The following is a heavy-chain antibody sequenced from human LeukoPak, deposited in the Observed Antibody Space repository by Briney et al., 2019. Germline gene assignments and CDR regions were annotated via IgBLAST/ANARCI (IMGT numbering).Heavy chain of an antibody. Sequence: GGSLRLSCAASGFTFSNHGMHWVRQAPGKGLEWVALIWYDGSNKEYADSVKGRFTISRDNSKNTLYLQMTSLRAEDTAVYYCAKDQVWIVVGSFDYWGQGTLVTVSS. CDR2: IWYDGSNK. D-gene: IGHD3-22*01. CDR1: GFTFSNHG. J-gene: IGHJ4*02. V-gene: IGHV3-33*06. CDR3: AKDQVWIVVGSFDY.